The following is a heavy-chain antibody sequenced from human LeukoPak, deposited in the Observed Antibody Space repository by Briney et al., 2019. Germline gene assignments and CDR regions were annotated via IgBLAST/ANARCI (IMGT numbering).Heavy chain of an antibody. CDR3: ARRRSVVVPAPFDY. V-gene: IGHV3-30*02. Sequence: GGSLRLSCAASGFTFSSYGMHWVRQAPGKGLEWVAFIRYDGSNKYYADSVKGRFTISRDNSKNTLYLQMNSLRAEDTAVYYCARRRSVVVPAPFDYWGQGTLVTVSS. CDR1: GFTFSSYG. D-gene: IGHD2-2*01. J-gene: IGHJ4*02. CDR2: IRYDGSNK.